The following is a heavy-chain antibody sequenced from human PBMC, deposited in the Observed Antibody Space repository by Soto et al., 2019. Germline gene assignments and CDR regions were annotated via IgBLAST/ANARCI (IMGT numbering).Heavy chain of an antibody. J-gene: IGHJ6*02. CDR3: AKDQNIQLWPRYYYYGMDA. CDR2: ISGSGGST. Sequence: HPGGSLRLSCAASGFTFSSYAMSWVRQAPGKGLEWVSAISGSGGSTYYADSVKGRFTISRDNSKNTLYLQMNSLRAEDTAVYYCAKDQNIQLWPRYYYYGMDAWGQGTTVTVSS. D-gene: IGHD5-18*01. V-gene: IGHV3-23*01. CDR1: GFTFSSYA.